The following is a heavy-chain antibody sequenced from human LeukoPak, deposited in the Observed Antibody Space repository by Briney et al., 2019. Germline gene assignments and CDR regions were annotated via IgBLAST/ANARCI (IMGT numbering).Heavy chain of an antibody. Sequence: PSETLSLTCTVSGGSLSSGSYYWRWIRQPAGKGLEWIGRIYTSGSTNYNPSLKSRVTISVDTSKNQFSLKLSSVTAADTAVYYCARWPRGVRGRYYFDYWGQGTLVTVSS. J-gene: IGHJ4*02. D-gene: IGHD3-10*01. V-gene: IGHV4-61*02. CDR2: IYTSGST. CDR3: ARWPRGVRGRYYFDY. CDR1: GGSLSSGSYY.